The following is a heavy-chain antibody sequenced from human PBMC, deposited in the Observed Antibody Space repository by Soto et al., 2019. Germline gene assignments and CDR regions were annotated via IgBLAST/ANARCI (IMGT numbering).Heavy chain of an antibody. D-gene: IGHD6-19*01. CDR2: IFYDGSDK. J-gene: IGHJ4*02. CDR3: ARDRFTSGTSYFDY. Sequence: QVQLVESGGGVVQPGRSLRLSCAASGFTFSTYAMHWVCQAPGKGLEWVAVIFYDGSDKYYADSVKGRFTISRDNSKSTLYLQMNSLRAEDTAVYYCARDRFTSGTSYFDYWGQGTLVTVSS. CDR1: GFTFSTYA. V-gene: IGHV3-33*01.